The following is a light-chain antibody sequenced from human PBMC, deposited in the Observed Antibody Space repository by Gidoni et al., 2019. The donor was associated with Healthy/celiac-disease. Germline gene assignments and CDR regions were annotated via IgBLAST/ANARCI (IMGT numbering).Light chain of an antibody. J-gene: IGKJ4*01. CDR3: QRYSSLPLT. V-gene: IGKV3-11*01. CDR2: DTS. Sequence: EVVLSQPPATLSLSPGERAIPCCRASQSVSSYLAWYQQKPGQTPSLLIYDTSNRAIGIPARFSGSCSGAEFTLSISSLEPEDFAVYYCQRYSSLPLTFGGGTKVEI. CDR1: QSVSSY.